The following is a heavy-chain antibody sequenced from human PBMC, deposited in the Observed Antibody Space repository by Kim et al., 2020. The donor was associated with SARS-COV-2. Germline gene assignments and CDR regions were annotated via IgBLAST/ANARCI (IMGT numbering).Heavy chain of an antibody. V-gene: IGHV1-69*13. J-gene: IGHJ6*02. CDR3: ARDGRVAAAGREYYYGMDV. Sequence: SVKVSCKASGGTFSSYAISWVRQAPGQGLEWMGGIIPIFGTANYAQKFQGRVTITADESTSTAYMELSSLRSEDTAVYYCARDGRVAAAGREYYYGMDVWGQGTTVTVSS. D-gene: IGHD6-13*01. CDR2: IIPIFGTA. CDR1: GGTFSSYA.